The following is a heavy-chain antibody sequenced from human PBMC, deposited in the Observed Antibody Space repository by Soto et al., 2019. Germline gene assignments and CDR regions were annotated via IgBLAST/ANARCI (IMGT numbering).Heavy chain of an antibody. D-gene: IGHD5-12*01. J-gene: IGHJ4*02. CDR1: GDSVSTNSAT. CDR3: VKDHDEDFGYDLDYFNY. CDR2: TYYRSKWYN. Sequence: SQTLSLTCAISGDSVSTNSATWDWIRQSPSRGLEWLGRTYYRSKWYNDYAVSVKGRITINPDTSNNQLSLQLNSVTPEDTAFYYCVKDHDEDFGYDLDYFNYWGQGTLVTVSS. V-gene: IGHV6-1*01.